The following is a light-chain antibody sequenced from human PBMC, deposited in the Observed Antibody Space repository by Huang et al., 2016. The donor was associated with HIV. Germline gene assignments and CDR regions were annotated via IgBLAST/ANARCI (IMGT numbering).Light chain of an antibody. CDR3: QQYDTWPPLT. Sequence: ILLTQFPATLSVSPGERVTLSCRASQRVGGKLAWYQQSPGRAPRLLIYGASTRVPTIPDRFSGSGSGTEFTLTISRLQSEDFAVYYCQQYDTWPPLTFGGGTKV. J-gene: IGKJ4*01. V-gene: IGKV3-15*01. CDR2: GAS. CDR1: QRVGGK.